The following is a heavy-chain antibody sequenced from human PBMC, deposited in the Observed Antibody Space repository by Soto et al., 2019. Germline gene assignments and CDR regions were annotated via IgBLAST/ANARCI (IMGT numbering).Heavy chain of an antibody. D-gene: IGHD6-19*01. CDR2: ISSDGRTA. CDR1: GFTFSNYG. Sequence: SLRLSCVASGFTFSNYGIHWVRQAPGKGLEWVAVISSDGRTAYYSDSVKGRFTISRDNSKNTLYLQMNSLRTEDTALYYCAKEIAVADQFDYWGQGTLVTVSS. CDR3: AKEIAVADQFDY. V-gene: IGHV3-30*18. J-gene: IGHJ4*02.